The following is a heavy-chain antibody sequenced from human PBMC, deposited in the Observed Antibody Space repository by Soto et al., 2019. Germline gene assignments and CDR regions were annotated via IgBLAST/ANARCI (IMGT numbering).Heavy chain of an antibody. J-gene: IGHJ6*02. D-gene: IGHD3-10*01. CDR3: ARGIGGWFGVAYYYGMDV. CDR1: GYTFTSYG. V-gene: IGHV1-18*01. CDR2: FSPYNGNT. Sequence: QVQLVQSGAEVKKPGASVKVSCKASGYTFTSYGISWVRQAPGQGLEWMGWFSPYNGNTNYAQKLQGRVTMTTDTSTSTGYMDLRSLRADDTAVYYCARGIGGWFGVAYYYGMDVWGQGTTVTVSS.